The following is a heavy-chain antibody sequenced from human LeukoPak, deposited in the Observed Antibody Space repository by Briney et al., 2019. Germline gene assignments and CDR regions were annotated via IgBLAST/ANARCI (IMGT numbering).Heavy chain of an antibody. CDR3: AIVRGSGSYYSYYFDY. V-gene: IGHV3-23*01. Sequence: PGGSLRLSCAASGFTFSFSAMSWVRQAPGKGLEWVSTISGSGDSTYYADSVKGRFIISRDNSKNTLYLQMNSLRAEDTAVYSCAIVRGSGSYYSYYFDYWGQGTLVTVSS. CDR2: ISGSGDST. CDR1: GFTFSFSA. D-gene: IGHD1-26*01. J-gene: IGHJ4*02.